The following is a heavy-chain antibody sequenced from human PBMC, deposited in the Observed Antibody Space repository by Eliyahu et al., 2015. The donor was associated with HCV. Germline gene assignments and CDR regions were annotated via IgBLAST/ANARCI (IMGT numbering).Heavy chain of an antibody. Sequence: QVQLQQWGXGLLKPSETLSLTCAXYGGSFSGYYWSWXRXPPGKGLEWIGEINXSGSTNYNPSLKSRVTISVDTSKNQFSLKLSSVTAADTAVYYCARGGPDSSGYYDYWGQGTLVTVSS. J-gene: IGHJ4*02. CDR1: GGSFSGYY. D-gene: IGHD3-22*01. CDR2: INXSGST. V-gene: IGHV4-34*01. CDR3: ARGGPDSSGYYDY.